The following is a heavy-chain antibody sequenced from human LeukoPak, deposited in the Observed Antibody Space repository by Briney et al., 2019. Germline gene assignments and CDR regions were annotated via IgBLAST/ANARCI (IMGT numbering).Heavy chain of an antibody. V-gene: IGHV3-30*04. J-gene: IGHJ6*02. CDR3: ARWEWLTYGMDV. Sequence: PGRSLRLSCAASGFTFSSYAMHWVRQAPGKGLEWVAVISYDGSNKYYADSVKGRFTISRDNSKNTLYLQMNSLRAEDTAVYYCARWEWLTYGMDVWGQGTTVTVSS. D-gene: IGHD3-3*01. CDR2: ISYDGSNK. CDR1: GFTFSSYA.